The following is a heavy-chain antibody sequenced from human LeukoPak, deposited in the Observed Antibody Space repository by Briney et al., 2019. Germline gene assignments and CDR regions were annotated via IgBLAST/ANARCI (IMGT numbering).Heavy chain of an antibody. D-gene: IGHD2-2*01. V-gene: IGHV4-31*03. J-gene: IGHJ5*02. CDR1: GGSISSGGYY. CDR3: ARGGSRYQLLNWFDP. Sequence: PSETLSLTCTVSGGSISSGGYYWSWIRQHPGKGLEWIGYIYYSGSTYYNPSLKSRVTISVDTSKNQFSLKLSSLTAADTAVYYCARGGSRYQLLNWFDPWGQGTLVTVSS. CDR2: IYYSGST.